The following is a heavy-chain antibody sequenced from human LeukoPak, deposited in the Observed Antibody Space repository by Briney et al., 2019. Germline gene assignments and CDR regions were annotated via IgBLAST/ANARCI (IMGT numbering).Heavy chain of an antibody. CDR3: ATSVPKSGYLF. V-gene: IGHV4-59*01. J-gene: IGHJ4*02. Sequence: SETLSLTCTVSGGSINTYYWSWIRQPPGKGLEWIAYTSYTGSTNYNPSLKSRVTISVDTSKNQFSLKLSSVTAADTAVYYCATSVPKSGYLFWGQGTLVTVSS. CDR1: GGSINTYY. CDR2: TSYTGST. D-gene: IGHD3-22*01.